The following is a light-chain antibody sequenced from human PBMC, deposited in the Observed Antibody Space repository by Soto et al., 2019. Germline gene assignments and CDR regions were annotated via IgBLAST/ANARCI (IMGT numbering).Light chain of an antibody. V-gene: IGKV3-20*01. Sequence: EIVLTQSPGTLSLSPGERATLSCRASQSVSSNYLAWYQQKPGQAPRLLIYGASTGATGIPDRFSGSGSGTDFTLTISRLEPEDFAVYYCQQYGNSPPITFGGGTKVEIK. CDR1: QSVSSNY. CDR3: QQYGNSPPIT. CDR2: GAS. J-gene: IGKJ4*01.